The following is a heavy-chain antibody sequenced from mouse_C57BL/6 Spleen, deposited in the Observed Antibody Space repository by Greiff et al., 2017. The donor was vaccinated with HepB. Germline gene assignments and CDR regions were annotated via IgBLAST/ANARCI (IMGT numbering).Heavy chain of an antibody. CDR3: ARDRNGNYVGFAY. CDR1: GFTFSSYA. Sequence: DVMLVESGGGLVKPGGSLKLSCAASGFTFSSYALSWVRQTPEKRLEWVATISDGGSYTYYPDNVKGRFTISRDNAKNNLYLQMSHLKSEDTAMYYCARDRNGNYVGFAYWGQGTLVTVSA. D-gene: IGHD2-1*01. V-gene: IGHV5-4*01. J-gene: IGHJ3*01. CDR2: ISDGGSYT.